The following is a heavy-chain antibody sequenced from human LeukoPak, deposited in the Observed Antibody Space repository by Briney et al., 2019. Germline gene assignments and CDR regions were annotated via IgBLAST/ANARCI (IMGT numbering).Heavy chain of an antibody. D-gene: IGHD5-12*01. CDR3: ARGRFSGYNFDY. J-gene: IGHJ4*02. Sequence: TSETLSLTCAVYGGSFRGYFWTWIRQSPGKGLEWIGEINHSGSTNYNPSLKSRVTISVDTSKNQFSLKLSSLSAADMAVYYCARGRFSGYNFDYWGQGTLVTVSS. CDR1: GGSFRGYF. V-gene: IGHV4-34*01. CDR2: INHSGST.